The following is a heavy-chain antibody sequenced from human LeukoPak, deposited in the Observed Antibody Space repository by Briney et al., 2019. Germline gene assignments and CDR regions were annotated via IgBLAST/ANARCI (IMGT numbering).Heavy chain of an antibody. CDR2: INHNAEMI. J-gene: IGHJ4*02. D-gene: IGHD3-9*01. CDR1: GFPFGSYV. V-gene: IGHV3-48*02. Sequence: PGGSLRLSCEASGFPFGSYVMSWVRQAPGKGLEWIAYINHNAEMIFYPDFVKGRFTISRDNAKSSLYLQMNALRYEDTAIYYCARDHDWAFDLWGQGTLVTVPS. CDR3: ARDHDWAFDL.